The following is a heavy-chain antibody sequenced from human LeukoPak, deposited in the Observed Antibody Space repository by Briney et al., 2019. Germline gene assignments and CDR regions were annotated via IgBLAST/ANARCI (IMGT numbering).Heavy chain of an antibody. CDR2: IIPIFGTA. CDR1: GGTFSSYA. D-gene: IGHD2-2*01. J-gene: IGHJ3*02. CDR3: ARGGYCSSTSCYEDAFDI. Sequence: SVKVSCKASGGTFSSYAISWMRQAPGQGLEWMGGIIPIFGTANYAQKFQGRVTITTDESTSTAYMELSSLRSEDTAVYYCARGGYCSSTSCYEDAFDIWGQGTMVTVSS. V-gene: IGHV1-69*05.